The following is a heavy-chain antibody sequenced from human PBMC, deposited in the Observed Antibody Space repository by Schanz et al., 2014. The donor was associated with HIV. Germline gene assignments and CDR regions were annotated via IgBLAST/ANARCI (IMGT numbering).Heavy chain of an antibody. CDR1: GGSLNGYY. CDR2: INHSGST. Sequence: QVQLQQWGAGLLKPSETLSLTCAVYGGSLNGYYWTWIRQPPGKGLEWIGEINHSGSTNYNPSLKSRVTIPIDPSKTQFSLKLSSVTAADTAVYYCARGIRRDCSSPSCNTGWFDPWGQGTLVTVSS. CDR3: ARGIRRDCSSPSCNTGWFDP. D-gene: IGHD2-2*02. J-gene: IGHJ5*02. V-gene: IGHV4-34*01.